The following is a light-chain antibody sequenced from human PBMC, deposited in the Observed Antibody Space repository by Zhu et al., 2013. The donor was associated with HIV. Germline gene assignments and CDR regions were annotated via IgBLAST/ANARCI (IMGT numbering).Light chain of an antibody. J-gene: IGKJ4*01. V-gene: IGKV3-15*01. Sequence: EIVMTQSPDILSVSPGQRVTLSCRASQSVSSNLAWYQQKPGQAPRLLIYGASTRATGIPARFSGSGSGTQFTLTISSLQSEDFAVYYCQQYNNWPPLTFGGGTKVEIK. CDR2: GAS. CDR1: QSVSSN. CDR3: QQYNNWPPLT.